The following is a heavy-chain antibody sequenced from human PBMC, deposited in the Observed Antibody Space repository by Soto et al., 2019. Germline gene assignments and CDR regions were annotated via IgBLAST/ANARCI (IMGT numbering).Heavy chain of an antibody. Sequence: EVQLVESGGGLVQPGGSLRLSCAASGFTFSSYEMNWVRQAPGKGLEWVSYISSSGSTIYYADSVKGRFTISRDNAKNSLYLQMNSLRAEDTAVYYCARERDGYNFDYWGQGTLVTVSS. J-gene: IGHJ4*02. CDR1: GFTFSSYE. CDR2: ISSSGSTI. V-gene: IGHV3-48*03. D-gene: IGHD5-12*01. CDR3: ARERDGYNFDY.